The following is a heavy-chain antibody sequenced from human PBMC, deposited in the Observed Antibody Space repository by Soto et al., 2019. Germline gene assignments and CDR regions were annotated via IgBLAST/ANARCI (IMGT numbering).Heavy chain of an antibody. Sequence: QVQLVESGGGVVQPGRSLRPSCAASGFTFSSYAMHWVRQAPGKGLEWVAVISYDGSNKYYADSVKGRFTISRDNSKNTLYLQMNSLRAEDTAVYYCARDDYDYWGQGTLVTVSS. CDR3: ARDDYDY. CDR2: ISYDGSNK. V-gene: IGHV3-30-3*01. CDR1: GFTFSSYA. J-gene: IGHJ4*02.